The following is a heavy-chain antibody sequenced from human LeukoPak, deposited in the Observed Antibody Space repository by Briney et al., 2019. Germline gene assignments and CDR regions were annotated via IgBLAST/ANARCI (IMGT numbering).Heavy chain of an antibody. D-gene: IGHD3-22*01. Sequence: EPSETLSLTCSVSGGSMNSGDDCWSWVRQPPGKGLEWIGYIYHSGSAYYSPSLKSRVTISVDTSKNQFSLKLASVTAADTAMYFCARETLFESDSGGYHERYYFDYWGQGILVTVSS. CDR3: ARETLFESDSGGYHERYYFDY. J-gene: IGHJ4*02. CDR1: GGSMNSGDDC. V-gene: IGHV4-30-4*01. CDR2: IYHSGSA.